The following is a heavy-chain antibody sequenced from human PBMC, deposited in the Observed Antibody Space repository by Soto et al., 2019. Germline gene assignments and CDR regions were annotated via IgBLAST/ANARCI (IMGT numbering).Heavy chain of an antibody. CDR3: ASIRDYCSGGSCFVY. Sequence: GGSLRLSCAASGFTFSSYSMNWVRQAPGKGLEWVSSISSSSSYIYYPDSVKGRFTISRDNAKNSLYLQMNSLRAEDTAVYYCASIRDYCSGGSCFVYWGQGTLVTVSS. V-gene: IGHV3-21*01. CDR2: ISSSSSYI. J-gene: IGHJ4*02. D-gene: IGHD2-15*01. CDR1: GFTFSSYS.